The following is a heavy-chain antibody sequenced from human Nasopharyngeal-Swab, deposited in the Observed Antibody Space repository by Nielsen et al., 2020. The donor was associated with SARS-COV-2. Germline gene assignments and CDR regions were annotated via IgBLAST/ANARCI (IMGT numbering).Heavy chain of an antibody. D-gene: IGHD3-16*01. CDR2: ISGSGGST. CDR3: AKGGLRGYFDY. CDR1: GFTSSTSS. Sequence: GESLKISCIASGFTSSTSSLTWLRQPPGKGLEWVSAISGSGGSTYYADSVKGRFTISRDNSKNTLYLQMNSLRAEDTAVYYCAKGGLRGYFDYWGQGTLVTVSS. V-gene: IGHV3-23*01. J-gene: IGHJ4*02.